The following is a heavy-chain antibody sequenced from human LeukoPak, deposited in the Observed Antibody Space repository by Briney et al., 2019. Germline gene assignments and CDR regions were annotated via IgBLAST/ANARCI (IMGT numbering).Heavy chain of an antibody. CDR2: ISYDGSNK. CDR1: EFTFSTYG. V-gene: IGHV3-30*03. CDR3: AREVVAAAGTTDY. Sequence: GRSLRLSCAASEFTFSTYGMHWVRQAPGKGLEWVAAISYDGSNKYYADSVKGRFTISRDNAKNSLYLQMNSLRAEDTAVYYCAREVVAAAGTTDYWGQGTLVTVSS. J-gene: IGHJ4*02. D-gene: IGHD6-13*01.